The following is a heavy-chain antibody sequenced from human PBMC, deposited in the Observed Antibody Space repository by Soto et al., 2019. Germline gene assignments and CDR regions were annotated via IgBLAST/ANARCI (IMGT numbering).Heavy chain of an antibody. CDR1: GGSFSGYY. D-gene: IGHD1-26*01. Sequence: SETLSLTCAVYGGSFSGYYWSWIRQPPGKGLEWIGEINHSGSTNYNPSLKSRVTISVDTSKNQFSLKLSSVTAADTAVYYCARGLYPRGPQLLRQGDRDYWGQGTLVTVSS. V-gene: IGHV4-34*01. CDR2: INHSGST. CDR3: ARGLYPRGPQLLRQGDRDY. J-gene: IGHJ4*02.